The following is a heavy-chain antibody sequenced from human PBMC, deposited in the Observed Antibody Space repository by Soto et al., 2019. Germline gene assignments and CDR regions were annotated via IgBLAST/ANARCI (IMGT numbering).Heavy chain of an antibody. CDR2: INTGNGFP. Sequence: QAQLVQSGAEVKKPGASVKVSCRASGYSFMSYTLYWLRQVPGQRLEWMGWINTGNGFPKYSPNFQGRVTFTRDTSTNTAYMDLGSLTSEDTAVYYCATNPSGFGAFDTWGQGTMVAVSS. V-gene: IGHV1-3*04. D-gene: IGHD6-19*01. J-gene: IGHJ3*02. CDR1: GYSFMSYT. CDR3: ATNPSGFGAFDT.